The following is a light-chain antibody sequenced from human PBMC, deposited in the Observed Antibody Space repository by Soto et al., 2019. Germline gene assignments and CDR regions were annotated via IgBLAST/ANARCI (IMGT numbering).Light chain of an antibody. CDR3: CSYASSSTFWV. CDR2: EGC. CDR1: SSDVGSYNL. V-gene: IGLV2-23*03. Sequence: QSALTQPASVSGSPGQSITISCTGTSSDVGSYNLVSWYQQHPGKAPKLMIYEGCKRPSGVSNRFSGSKSGNTASLTISGLQAEDEADYYCCSYASSSTFWVFGGGTKLTVL. J-gene: IGLJ3*02.